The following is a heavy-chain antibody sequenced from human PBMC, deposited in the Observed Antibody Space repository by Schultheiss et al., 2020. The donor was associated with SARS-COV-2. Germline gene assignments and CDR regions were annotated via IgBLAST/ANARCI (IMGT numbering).Heavy chain of an antibody. CDR2: INHGGST. V-gene: IGHV4-31*03. Sequence: SETLSLTCTVSGGSISSGGYYWSWIRQHPGKGLEWIGEINHGGSTDYKSSLRSRVTISVDTAKNHFNLKMTSVTAADTGVYYCARGESGGSNWVPYFSYGMDIWGQGTTVTVSS. J-gene: IGHJ6*02. CDR3: ARGESGGSNWVPYFSYGMDI. D-gene: IGHD6-13*01. CDR1: GGSISSGGYY.